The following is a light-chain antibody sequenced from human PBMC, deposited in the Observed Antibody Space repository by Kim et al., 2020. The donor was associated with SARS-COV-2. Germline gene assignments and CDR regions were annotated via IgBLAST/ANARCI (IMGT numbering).Light chain of an antibody. Sequence: TTSCTGTSSDVGGHNYVSWYQQHPGKPPKLMIYYVSKRPSGVPDRFSGSKSGNTASLTISGLQAEDEADYYCCSYAGSYTVVFGGGTQLTVL. CDR2: YVS. J-gene: IGLJ2*01. V-gene: IGLV2-11*01. CDR1: SSDVGGHNY. CDR3: CSYAGSYTVV.